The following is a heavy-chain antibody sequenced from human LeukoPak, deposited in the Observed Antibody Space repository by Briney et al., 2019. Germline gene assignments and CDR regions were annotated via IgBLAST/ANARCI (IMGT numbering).Heavy chain of an antibody. J-gene: IGHJ4*02. Sequence: SETLSLTCTVSGGSISSGSYYWSWIRQPAGKGLKWIGRIYTSGSTNYNPSLKSRVTISVDTSKNQFSLKLSSVTAADTAVYYCARAGSNSGSYYGGFDYWGQGTLVTVSS. V-gene: IGHV4-61*02. CDR2: IYTSGST. CDR1: GGSISSGSYY. CDR3: ARAGSNSGSYYGGFDY. D-gene: IGHD1-26*01.